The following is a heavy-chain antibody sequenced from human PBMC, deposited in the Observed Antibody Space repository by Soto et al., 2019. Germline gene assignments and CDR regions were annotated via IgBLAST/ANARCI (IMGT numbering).Heavy chain of an antibody. CDR3: AKGMVPDQ. Sequence: EVQLLESGGGFVQPGGSLRLSCAASGFNFRQYAMVWVRQAPGKGLEWVSAITATATHYADSVKGRFTISKDSSMTTLYLHINTLRVEDTAVYYCAKGMVPDQWGQGTLITVSS. CDR2: ITATAT. V-gene: IGHV3-23*01. D-gene: IGHD2-8*01. CDR1: GFNFRQYA. J-gene: IGHJ5*02.